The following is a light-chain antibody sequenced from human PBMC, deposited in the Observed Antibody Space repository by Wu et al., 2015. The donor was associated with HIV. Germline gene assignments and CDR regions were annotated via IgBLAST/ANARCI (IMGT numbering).Light chain of an antibody. V-gene: IGKV1-39*01. CDR1: PSINRY. CDR3: QQTYMTPWT. CDR2: AAS. Sequence: DVHLTQSPSSLSASIGDRVTVTCRASPSINRYLNWYQQRPGRAPRLLIYAASNLQSGVPSRFSGSGSETDFTLTISSLQPEDFATYYCQQTYMTPWTFGQRDRGRKSN. J-gene: IGKJ1*01.